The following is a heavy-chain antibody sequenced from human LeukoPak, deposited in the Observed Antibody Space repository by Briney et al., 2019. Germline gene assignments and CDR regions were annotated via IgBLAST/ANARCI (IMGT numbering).Heavy chain of an antibody. CDR1: GGSISSYY. CDR2: IYTSGST. V-gene: IGHV4-4*07. Sequence: SETLSLTCTVSGGSISSYYWSWIRQPAGKGLEWIGRIYTSGSTNYNPSLKSRVTMSVDTSKIQFSLKLSCVTAADTAVYYCAGRLSKVMTPNDAFDYWGQGTLVTVSS. CDR3: AGRLSKVMTPNDAFDY. J-gene: IGHJ4*02. D-gene: IGHD3-16*01.